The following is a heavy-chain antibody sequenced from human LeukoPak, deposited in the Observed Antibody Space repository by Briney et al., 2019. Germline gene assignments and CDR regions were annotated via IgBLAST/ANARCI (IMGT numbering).Heavy chain of an antibody. CDR2: IYNGGST. Sequence: SETLSLTCTVSGGSVSSYYWSWIRQPPGKGLEWIGYIYNGGSTNYNPSLKSRVTMSLDTSKNHFSLKLSSVTAADTAMYYCARARRDGYNHLDYWGQGTLVTVSS. CDR1: GGSVSSYY. CDR3: ARARRDGYNHLDY. D-gene: IGHD5-24*01. J-gene: IGHJ4*02. V-gene: IGHV4-59*02.